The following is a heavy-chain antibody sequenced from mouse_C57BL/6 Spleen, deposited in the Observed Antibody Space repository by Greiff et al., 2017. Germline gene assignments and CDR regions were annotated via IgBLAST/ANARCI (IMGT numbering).Heavy chain of an antibody. Sequence: QVQLQQSGAELMKPGASVKLSCKATGYTFTGYWIEWVKQRPGHGLEWIGEILPGSGSPTYNEKFKGTATFTADTSSNTAYMQLSSLTTEHSAIYYCAREGSAWLAYWGQGTLVTVSA. V-gene: IGHV1-9*01. J-gene: IGHJ3*01. CDR3: AREGSAWLAY. CDR1: GYTFTGYW. CDR2: ILPGSGSP. D-gene: IGHD1-1*01.